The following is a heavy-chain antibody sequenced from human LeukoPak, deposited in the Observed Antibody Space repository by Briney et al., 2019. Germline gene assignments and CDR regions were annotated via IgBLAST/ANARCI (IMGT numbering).Heavy chain of an antibody. CDR1: GYTFTSYG. J-gene: IGHJ5*02. CDR3: ARDRGVVPAAMSGSAFDP. Sequence: ASVKVSCKASGYTFTSYGISWVRQAPGQGLEWMGWISAYNGNTNYAQKLQGRVTMTTDTSTSTAYMELRSLRSDDTAVYYCARDRGVVPAAMSGSAFDPWGQGNLVTVSS. CDR2: ISAYNGNT. D-gene: IGHD2-2*01. V-gene: IGHV1-18*01.